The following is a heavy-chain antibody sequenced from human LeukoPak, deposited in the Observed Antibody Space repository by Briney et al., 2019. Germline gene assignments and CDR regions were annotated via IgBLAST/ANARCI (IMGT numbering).Heavy chain of an antibody. J-gene: IGHJ6*03. V-gene: IGHV3-21*04. D-gene: IGHD3-3*01. Sequence: GGSLRLSCAASGFTFSSYSMNWVRQAPGKWLEWVSSISSSSSYIYYADSVKGRFTISRDSSKNSLYLQMNSLRTEDTALYYCARVGKRFRYYYYMDVWGKGTTVIISS. CDR3: ARVGKRFRYYYYMDV. CDR1: GFTFSSYS. CDR2: ISSSSSYI.